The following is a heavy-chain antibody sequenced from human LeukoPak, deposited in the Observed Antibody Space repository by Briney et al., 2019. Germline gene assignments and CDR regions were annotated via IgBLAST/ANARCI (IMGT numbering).Heavy chain of an antibody. CDR2: INPNCGGT. CDR3: ARDLEQWLDGGDAFDI. J-gene: IGHJ3*02. D-gene: IGHD6-19*01. V-gene: IGHV1-2*02. CDR1: GYTFTGYY. Sequence: ASVKVSCKVTGYTFTGYYMHSVRQAPGQGVGRVGWINPNCGGTNYAQKFQGRVTMTRDTSISTAYMELSRLRSDDTAVYYCARDLEQWLDGGDAFDIWGQGTMVTVSS.